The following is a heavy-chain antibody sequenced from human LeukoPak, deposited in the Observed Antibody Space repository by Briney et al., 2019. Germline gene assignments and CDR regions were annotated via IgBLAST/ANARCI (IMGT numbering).Heavy chain of an antibody. Sequence: GGSLRLPCAASGFTVSSNYMSWVRQAPGKGLEWVSVTYSGGSTYYADSVKGRFTISRDNSKNTLYLQMNSLRAEDTAVYYCASLGSYPDAFDIWGQGTMVTVSS. CDR3: ASLGSYPDAFDI. CDR2: TYSGGST. V-gene: IGHV3-66*01. CDR1: GFTVSSNY. D-gene: IGHD1-26*01. J-gene: IGHJ3*02.